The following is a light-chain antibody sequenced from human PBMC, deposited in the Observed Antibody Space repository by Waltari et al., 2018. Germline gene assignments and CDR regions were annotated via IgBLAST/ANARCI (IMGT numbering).Light chain of an antibody. V-gene: IGKV3-20*01. Sequence: EIVLTQSPGTPSLSPGERATLSCRASQSVSSSYLAWYQQKPGQAPRVLIYGASIRATGIPDRFSGSGSGTDFTLTISRLEPEDFALYFCQQYGGSPAYTFGQGTKLEI. CDR1: QSVSSSY. J-gene: IGKJ2*01. CDR2: GAS. CDR3: QQYGGSPAYT.